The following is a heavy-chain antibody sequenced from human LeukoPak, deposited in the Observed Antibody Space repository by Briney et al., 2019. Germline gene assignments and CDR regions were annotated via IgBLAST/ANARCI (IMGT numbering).Heavy chain of an antibody. V-gene: IGHV4-39*07. CDR2: IYYSGST. Sequence: PSETLSLTCTVSGGSISSSSYYWGWIRQPPGKGLEWIGSIYYSGSTYYNPSLKSRVTISVDTSKNQFSLKLSSVTAADTAVYYCARVLTAAAGRSYYYYMDYWGQGTLVTVSS. J-gene: IGHJ4*02. CDR3: ARVLTAAAGRSYYYYMDY. CDR1: GGSISSSSYY. D-gene: IGHD6-13*01.